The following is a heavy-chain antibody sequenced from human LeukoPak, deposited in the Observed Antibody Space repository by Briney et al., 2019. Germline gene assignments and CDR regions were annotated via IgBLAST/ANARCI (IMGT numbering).Heavy chain of an antibody. CDR1: GGTSSSYA. Sequence: SVKVSCKASGGTSSSYAISWVRQAPGQGLEWMGGIIPIFGTANYAQKFQGRVTITADESTSTAYMELSSLRSEDTAVYYCARDRNDYGDYGWFDPWGQGTLVTVSS. CDR2: IIPIFGTA. J-gene: IGHJ5*02. V-gene: IGHV1-69*13. D-gene: IGHD4-17*01. CDR3: ARDRNDYGDYGWFDP.